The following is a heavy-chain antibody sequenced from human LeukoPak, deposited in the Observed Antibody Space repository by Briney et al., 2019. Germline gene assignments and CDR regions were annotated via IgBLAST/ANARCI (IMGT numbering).Heavy chain of an antibody. CDR2: ISGGGGTT. J-gene: IGHJ4*02. V-gene: IGHV3-23*01. CDR1: GFTFNSYG. CDR3: AKKVGTTYYHFDY. D-gene: IGHD1-26*01. Sequence: QSGGSLRLSCAASGFTFNSYGMHWVRQAPGKGLEWVSAISGGGGTTYYADSVKGRFTISRDSSTNTLYLQMNSLRAEDTAVYYCAKKVGTTYYHFDYWGQGTLVTVSS.